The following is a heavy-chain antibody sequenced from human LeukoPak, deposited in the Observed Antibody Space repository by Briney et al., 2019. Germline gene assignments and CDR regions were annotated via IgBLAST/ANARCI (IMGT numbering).Heavy chain of an antibody. CDR3: ARDPNYCSGGSCYSYNWFDP. CDR2: IYYSGST. V-gene: IGHV4-59*01. J-gene: IGHJ5*02. Sequence: SETLSLTCTVSGGSISSYYWSWIRQPPGKGLEWLGYIYYSGSTNYNPSLKSRVTISVDTSKNQFSLKLSSVTAADTAVYYCARDPNYCSGGSCYSYNWFDPWGQGTLVTVSS. D-gene: IGHD2-15*01. CDR1: GGSISSYY.